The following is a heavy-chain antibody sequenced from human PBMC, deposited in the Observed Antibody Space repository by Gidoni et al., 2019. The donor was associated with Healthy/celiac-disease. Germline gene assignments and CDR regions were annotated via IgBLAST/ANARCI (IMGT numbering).Heavy chain of an antibody. V-gene: IGHV3-21*01. D-gene: IGHD1-26*01. J-gene: IGHJ4*02. CDR3: ARAASGSYGTFDY. Sequence: EVQLVESGGGLVKSWWPLRLSCAASGFSFSRYSMNWVRQAPGKGLAWVSSISSSSSYIYYADSVKGRFTISRDNAKNSLYLQMNSLRAEDTAVYYCARAASGSYGTFDYWGQGTLVTVSS. CDR1: GFSFSRYS. CDR2: ISSSSSYI.